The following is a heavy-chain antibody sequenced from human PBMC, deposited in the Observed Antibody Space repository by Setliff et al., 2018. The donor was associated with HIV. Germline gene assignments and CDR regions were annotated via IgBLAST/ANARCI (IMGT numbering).Heavy chain of an antibody. CDR1: GYTFTTYD. Sequence: ASVKVSCKASGYTFTTYDITWVRQAPGQGLEWLGWISPYNGHTNFAQKFQGRVTMTTDTATGTAYMEVRSLRSDDTAVYYCARTDYGGNSGGNYFDYWGQGSLVTSPQ. CDR3: ARTDYGGNSGGNYFDY. V-gene: IGHV1-18*01. D-gene: IGHD4-17*01. J-gene: IGHJ4*02. CDR2: ISPYNGHT.